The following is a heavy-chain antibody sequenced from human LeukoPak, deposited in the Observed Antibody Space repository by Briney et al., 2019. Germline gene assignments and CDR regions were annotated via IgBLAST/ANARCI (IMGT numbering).Heavy chain of an antibody. CDR2: ISAYNGNT. CDR1: GYTFTSYG. D-gene: IGHD6-6*01. J-gene: IGHJ5*02. CDR3: ARSPKHISSSSRNWFDP. Sequence: ASVTVSCKASGYTFTSYGISWVRQAPGQGLEWMGWISAYNGNTNYAQKLQGRVTMTTDTSTSTAYMELRSLRSDDTAVYYCARSPKHISSSSRNWFDPWGQGTLVTVSS. V-gene: IGHV1-18*04.